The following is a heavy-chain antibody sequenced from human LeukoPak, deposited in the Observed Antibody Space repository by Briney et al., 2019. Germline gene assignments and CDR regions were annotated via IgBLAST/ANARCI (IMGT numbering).Heavy chain of an antibody. Sequence: SETLSLISAVSGGSISSGGYSWSWIRQPPGKGLEWIGYIYHSGSTYYNPSLKSRVTISVDRSKNQFSLKLSSVTAADTAVYYCARGSSMVRGVINRFDPWGQGTLVTVSS. CDR3: ARGSSMVRGVINRFDP. J-gene: IGHJ5*02. CDR2: IYHSGST. D-gene: IGHD3-10*01. CDR1: GGSISSGGYS. V-gene: IGHV4-30-2*01.